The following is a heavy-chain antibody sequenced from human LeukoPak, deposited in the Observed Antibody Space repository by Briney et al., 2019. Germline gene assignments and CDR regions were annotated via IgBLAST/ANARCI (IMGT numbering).Heavy chain of an antibody. CDR3: AGVSESGWYYFDY. D-gene: IGHD6-19*01. V-gene: IGHV3-30*03. Sequence: GGSLRLSRAASGFTFSNFAMHWVRQAPGKGLQWVAVISFDGSNKYYADSVKGRFSISRDNSKDTLHLQMSSLRDEDTAVYFCAGVSESGWYYFDYWGQGTLVTVSS. CDR1: GFTFSNFA. J-gene: IGHJ4*02. CDR2: ISFDGSNK.